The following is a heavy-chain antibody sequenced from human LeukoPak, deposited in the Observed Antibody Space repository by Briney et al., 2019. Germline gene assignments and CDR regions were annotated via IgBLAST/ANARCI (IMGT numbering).Heavy chain of an antibody. CDR2: IYYSGST. J-gene: IGHJ3*02. CDR3: ARRRSNDYGDYDDPSVAFDI. V-gene: IGHV4-39*01. CDR1: GGSISSSSYY. D-gene: IGHD4-17*01. Sequence: SETLSLTCTVSGGSISSSSYYWGWIRQPPGKGLEWIGSIYYSGSTYYNPSLKSRVTISVDTSRNQFSLKLSSVTAADTAVYYCARRRSNDYGDYDDPSVAFDIWGQGTMVTVSS.